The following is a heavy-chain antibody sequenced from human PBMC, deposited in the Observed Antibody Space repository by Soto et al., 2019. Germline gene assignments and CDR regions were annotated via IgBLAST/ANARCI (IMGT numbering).Heavy chain of an antibody. CDR1: GGSFSGYY. J-gene: IGHJ3*01. V-gene: IGHV4-34*01. CDR3: ARPGEYMADRIAFDF. CDR2: INHSGST. Sequence: SETLSLTCAVYGGSFSGYYWSWIRQPPGKGLEWIGEINHSGSTNYNPSLKSRVTISVDTSKNQFSLKLSSVTAADTAVYYCARPGEYMADRIAFDFWGQGTMVTVSS. D-gene: IGHD3-10*01.